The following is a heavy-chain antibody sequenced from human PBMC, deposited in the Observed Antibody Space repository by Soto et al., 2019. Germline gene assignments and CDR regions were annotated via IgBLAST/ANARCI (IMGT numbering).Heavy chain of an antibody. V-gene: IGHV3-23*01. CDR1: GFTFSSYA. CDR2: ISGSGGST. D-gene: IGHD2-21*02. J-gene: IGHJ6*04. Sequence: GGSLRLSCAASGFTFSSYAMSWVRQAPGKGLEWVSAISGSGGSTYYADSVRGRFTISRDNSKNTLYLQMNSLRAEDTALYFCAKGGRVPSGHYHFYFMDVSGKATTVTVSS. CDR3: AKGGRVPSGHYHFYFMDV.